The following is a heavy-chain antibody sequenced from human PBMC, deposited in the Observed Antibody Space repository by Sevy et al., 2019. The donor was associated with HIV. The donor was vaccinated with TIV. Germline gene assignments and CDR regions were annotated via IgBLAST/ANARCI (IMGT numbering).Heavy chain of an antibody. V-gene: IGHV3-73*01. J-gene: IGHJ5*02. Sequence: GGSLRLSCAASGFTFSGSAMHWVRQASGKGLEWVGRIRSKANSYVTAYAASVKGRFTISRDDSKNTAYLQMNSLKTEDTAMYYCTSLVVVPAAPGDWIDPWGQGTLVTVSS. CDR2: IRSKANSYVT. CDR1: GFTFSGSA. D-gene: IGHD2-2*01. CDR3: TSLVVVPAAPGDWIDP.